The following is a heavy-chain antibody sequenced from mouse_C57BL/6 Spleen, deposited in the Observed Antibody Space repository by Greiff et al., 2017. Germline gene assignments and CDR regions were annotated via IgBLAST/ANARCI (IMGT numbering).Heavy chain of an antibody. D-gene: IGHD2-2*01. CDR2: IAPSASYT. J-gene: IGHJ2*01. Sequence: QVQLQQPGAELVMPGASVKLSCKASGYTFTSYWMHWVKQRPGQGLEWIGEIAPSASYTNYNQKFKGKSTLTVDKSSSTAYMQLSSLPSEDSAVYYCARGGLRRGGYFDYWGQGTTLTVSS. V-gene: IGHV1-69*01. CDR1: GYTFTSYW. CDR3: ARGGLRRGGYFDY.